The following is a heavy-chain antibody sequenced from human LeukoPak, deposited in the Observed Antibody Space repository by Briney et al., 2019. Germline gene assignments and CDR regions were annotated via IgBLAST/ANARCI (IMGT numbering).Heavy chain of an antibody. Sequence: SETLSLTCTVSGGSISTYYWSWIRQPPGKGLEWIGYSGNTDYNPSLKSRVTISVDTSKNQSSLKLSSVTAADTAVYYCARDRQWLVPRSYYYGMDVWGQGTTVTVSS. D-gene: IGHD6-19*01. V-gene: IGHV4-59*01. CDR1: GGSISTYY. CDR3: ARDRQWLVPRSYYYGMDV. J-gene: IGHJ6*02. CDR2: SGNT.